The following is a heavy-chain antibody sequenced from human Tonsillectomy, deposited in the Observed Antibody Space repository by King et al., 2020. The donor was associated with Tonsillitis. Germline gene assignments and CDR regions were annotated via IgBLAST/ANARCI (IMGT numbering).Heavy chain of an antibody. CDR3: ASGPEQLWLDY. J-gene: IGHJ4*02. D-gene: IGHD5-18*01. CDR2: IYYSGST. V-gene: IGHV4-59*01. Sequence: QLQESGPGLVKPSETLSLTCTVSGGSISSYYWSWIRQPPGKGLEWIGYIYYSGSTNYNPSLKSRVTISVDTSKNQFSLKLSSVTAADTAVYYCASGPEQLWLDYWGQGTLVTVSS. CDR1: GGSISSYY.